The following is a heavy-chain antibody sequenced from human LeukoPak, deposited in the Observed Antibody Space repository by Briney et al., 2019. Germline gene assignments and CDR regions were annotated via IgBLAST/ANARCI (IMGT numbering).Heavy chain of an antibody. Sequence: PGGSLRLSCAASGFTLSRYWMHWVRQVPGKGLVWVSYISSDGSNTSYADSVKGRFTISRDNAKNTVYLQMSSLRAEDTVVYYCAREGYGSGSYPQDSWGQGTLVTVSS. CDR3: AREGYGSGSYPQDS. D-gene: IGHD3-10*01. CDR2: ISSDGSNT. CDR1: GFTLSRYW. V-gene: IGHV3-74*01. J-gene: IGHJ4*02.